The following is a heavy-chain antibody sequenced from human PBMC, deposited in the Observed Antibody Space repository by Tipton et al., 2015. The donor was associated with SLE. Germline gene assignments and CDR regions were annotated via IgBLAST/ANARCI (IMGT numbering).Heavy chain of an antibody. CDR1: GFTFSSYA. CDR2: ISGSGGST. J-gene: IGHJ4*02. V-gene: IGHV3-23*01. Sequence: SLRLSCAASGFTFSSYAMSWVRQAPGKGLEWVSAISGSGGSTYYADSMKGRLTISRDNSKNTLYLQMNSLRAEDTAVYYCAKKVPGSGSYLDYWGQGTLVTVSS. D-gene: IGHD3-10*01. CDR3: AKKVPGSGSYLDY.